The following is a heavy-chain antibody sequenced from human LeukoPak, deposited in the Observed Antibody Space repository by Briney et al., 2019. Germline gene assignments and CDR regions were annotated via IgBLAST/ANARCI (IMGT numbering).Heavy chain of an antibody. CDR2: ISSSSSYI. J-gene: IGHJ4*02. D-gene: IGHD5-18*01. Sequence: AGGSLRLSCAASGFTFSSYSMNWVRQAPGKGLEWVSSISSSSSYIYYAASVKGRFTISRDNAKNSLYLQMNSLRAEDTAVYYCARDSRGYSYGYFDYWGQGTLVTVFS. CDR3: ARDSRGYSYGYFDY. V-gene: IGHV3-21*01. CDR1: GFTFSSYS.